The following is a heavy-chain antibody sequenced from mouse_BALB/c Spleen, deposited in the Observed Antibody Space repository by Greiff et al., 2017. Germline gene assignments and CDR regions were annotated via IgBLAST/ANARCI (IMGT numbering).Heavy chain of an antibody. D-gene: IGHD2-13*01. V-gene: IGHV1S135*01. Sequence: VQLQQSGPELMKPGASVKISRKASGYSFTSYYMHWVKQSHGKSLEWIGYIDPFNGGTSYNQKFKGKATLTVDESSSTAYMQLSSLTSEDSAVYYCARNGDYGPAWFAYWGQGTLVTVSA. J-gene: IGHJ3*01. CDR1: GYSFTSYY. CDR2: IDPFNGGT. CDR3: ARNGDYGPAWFAY.